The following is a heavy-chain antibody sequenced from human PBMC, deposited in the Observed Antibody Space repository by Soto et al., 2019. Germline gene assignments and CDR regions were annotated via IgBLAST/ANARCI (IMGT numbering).Heavy chain of an antibody. D-gene: IGHD1-26*01. J-gene: IGHJ4*02. CDR2: FYYSGGT. CDR3: ARDPELRGYFDY. Sequence: SETMSLTCTVSSDSITSYYWSLIRQPPGKGLEWIGCFYYSGGTNYNPSLKTRVTISIDTSKNQFSLKLSSVTAADTAVYYCARDPELRGYFDYWGQGALVTVS. V-gene: IGHV4-59*01. CDR1: SDSITSYY.